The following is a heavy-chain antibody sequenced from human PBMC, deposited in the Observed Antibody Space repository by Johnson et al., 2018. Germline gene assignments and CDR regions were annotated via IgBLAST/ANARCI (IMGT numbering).Heavy chain of an antibody. V-gene: IGHV3-11*01. CDR3: ARDPRGYCSITSCYIGAFDI. CDR2: ISSSGSTI. CDR1: GFTFSDYY. D-gene: IGHD2-2*02. Sequence: QVQLVQSGGGLVQPGRSLRLSCAASGFTFSDYYMSWIRQAPGKGLEWVSYISSSGSTIYYADSVKGRFTISRDNAKNSLYLQMNSLRAEDTAVYYCARDPRGYCSITSCYIGAFDIWGQGTMVTVSS. J-gene: IGHJ3*02.